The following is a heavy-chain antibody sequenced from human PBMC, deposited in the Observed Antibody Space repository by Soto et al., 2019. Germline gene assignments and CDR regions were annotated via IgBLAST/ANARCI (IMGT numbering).Heavy chain of an antibody. CDR2: ISYSGGST. CDR1: GFTFSSST. J-gene: IGHJ4*02. D-gene: IGHD2-2*01. Sequence: EVQLLESGGGLVQPGGSLRLSCAASGFTFSSSTMSWVRQAPGKGLEWVSTISYSGGSTYYADSVKGRFTISRDNSKNTLYVHMNSLRAEDTAVYYCAKEISSCTTLDYWGQGTLVTVSP. CDR3: AKEISSCTTLDY. V-gene: IGHV3-23*01.